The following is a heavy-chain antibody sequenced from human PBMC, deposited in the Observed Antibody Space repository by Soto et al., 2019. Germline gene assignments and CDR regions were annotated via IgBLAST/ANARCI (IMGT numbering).Heavy chain of an antibody. Sequence: QVQLVESGGGVVRPGRSLRLSYAASGFAFNNYSMHWVRQAPGKGLEWVAIMAFDGSNKYTADSVKGRFTISRDNSKNILYLQMSSLRPEDTAVYFCARDRVPYVYFYYGMDVWGQGTTVIVSS. J-gene: IGHJ6*02. CDR1: GFAFNNYS. CDR3: ARDRVPYVYFYYGMDV. CDR2: MAFDGSNK. V-gene: IGHV3-30-3*01. D-gene: IGHD3-10*02.